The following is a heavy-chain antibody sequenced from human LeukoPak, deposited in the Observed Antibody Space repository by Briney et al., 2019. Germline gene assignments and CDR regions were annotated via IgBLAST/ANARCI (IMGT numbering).Heavy chain of an antibody. CDR1: GGSISSGSYY. D-gene: IGHD2-21*02. V-gene: IGHV4-61*02. CDR2: IYTSGST. Sequence: PSETLSLTCTVSGGSISSGSYYWGWIRQPAGKGLEWIGRIYTSGSTNYNPSLKSRVTISVDTSKNQFSLKLSSVTAADTAVYYCASQPPKAYCGGDCYYRWGQGTLVTVSS. CDR3: ASQPPKAYCGGDCYYR. J-gene: IGHJ5*02.